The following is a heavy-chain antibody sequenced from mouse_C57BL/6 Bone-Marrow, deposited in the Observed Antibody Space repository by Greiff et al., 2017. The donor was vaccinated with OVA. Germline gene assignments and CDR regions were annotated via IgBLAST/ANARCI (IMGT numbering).Heavy chain of an antibody. Sequence: QVQLQQSGAELARPGASVKLSCKASGYTFTSYGISWVKQRTGQGLEWIGEIYPRSGNTYYNEKFKGKAILTADKSSSTAYMELRSLTSEDSAVYFCARDYYYGSSYRYFDVWGTGTTVTVSS. V-gene: IGHV1-81*01. CDR3: ARDYYYGSSYRYFDV. CDR2: IYPRSGNT. D-gene: IGHD1-1*01. CDR1: GYTFTSYG. J-gene: IGHJ1*03.